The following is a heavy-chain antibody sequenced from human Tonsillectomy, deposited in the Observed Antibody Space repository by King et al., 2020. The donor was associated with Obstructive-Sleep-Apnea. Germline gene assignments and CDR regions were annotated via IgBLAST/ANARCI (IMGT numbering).Heavy chain of an antibody. D-gene: IGHD5/OR15-5a*01. Sequence: VQLVESGGGVVQPGRSLRLSCAASGFIFSSYGMHWVRQAPGKGLEWVAFIRYDGSNKYYADSVKGRFTISRDNSENTLYLQMNSLRAEDTAVYYCAKERLSTPTFYFYYGLDVWGRGTTVTVSS. CDR3: AKERLSTPTFYFYYGLDV. CDR1: GFIFSSYG. CDR2: IRYDGSNK. J-gene: IGHJ6*02. V-gene: IGHV3-30*02.